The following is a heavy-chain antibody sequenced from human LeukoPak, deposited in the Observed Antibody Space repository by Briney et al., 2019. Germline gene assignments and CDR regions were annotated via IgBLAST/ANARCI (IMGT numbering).Heavy chain of an antibody. CDR3: ARNIATRGWYFDL. Sequence: SETLSLTCAVYGGSFSGYYWSWIRQPPGKGLEWIGYIYYSGSTNYNPSLKSRVTISVDTSKNQFSLKVSSVTAADTAVYYCARNIATRGWYFDLWGRGTLVTVSS. D-gene: IGHD6-6*01. J-gene: IGHJ2*01. CDR1: GGSFSGYY. V-gene: IGHV4-59*01. CDR2: IYYSGST.